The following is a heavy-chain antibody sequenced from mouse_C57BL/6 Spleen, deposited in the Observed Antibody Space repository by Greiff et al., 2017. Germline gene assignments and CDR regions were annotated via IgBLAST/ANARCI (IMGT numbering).Heavy chain of an antibody. CDR1: GYSITSGYY. CDR2: ISYDGSN. J-gene: IGHJ3*01. V-gene: IGHV3-6*01. Sequence: EVQVVESGPGLVKPSQSLSLTCSVTGYSITSGYYWNWIRQFPGNKLEWMGYISYDGSNNYNPTLKNRISITRDTSKNQFFLKLNSVTTEDTATYYCANFAYWGQGTLVTVSA. CDR3: ANFAY.